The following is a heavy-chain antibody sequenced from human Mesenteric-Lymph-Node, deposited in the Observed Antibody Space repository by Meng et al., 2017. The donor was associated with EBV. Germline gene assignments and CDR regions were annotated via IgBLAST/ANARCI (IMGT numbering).Heavy chain of an antibody. CDR2: INPSGGIT. V-gene: IGHV1-46*01. Sequence: QVQLVQSGAEVKKPGASVKVSCKTSGYIFTSQDIQWLRQAPGQGLEWMGIINPSGGITHYAEKFQGRLTMTRDTSTNTVFMDLSSLRSEDTAIYYCASAAQSATAILDYWGQGTLVTVSS. CDR3: ASAAQSATAILDY. J-gene: IGHJ4*02. CDR1: GYIFTSQD. D-gene: IGHD2-21*02.